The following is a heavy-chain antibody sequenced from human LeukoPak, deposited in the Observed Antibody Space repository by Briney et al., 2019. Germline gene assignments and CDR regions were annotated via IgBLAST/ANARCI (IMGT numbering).Heavy chain of an antibody. V-gene: IGHV3-7*04. CDR1: GFTFDDYG. CDR2: IQPDGSDQ. D-gene: IGHD5-18*01. Sequence: GGSLRLSCAASGFTFDDYGMSWVRQAPGKGLEWVANIQPDGSDQYYVDSVKGRFTISRDNAKNSLFLQMNSLRAEDTAVYYCARAGYTYGFDYWGQGTLATVSS. CDR3: ARAGYTYGFDY. J-gene: IGHJ4*02.